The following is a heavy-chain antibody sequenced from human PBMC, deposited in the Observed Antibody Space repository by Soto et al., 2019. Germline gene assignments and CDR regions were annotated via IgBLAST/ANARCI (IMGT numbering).Heavy chain of an antibody. J-gene: IGHJ5*02. V-gene: IGHV4-39*07. CDR1: CCSLMTSRCY. Sequence: DTLSLPCPVSCCSLMTSRCYRGVIRHPPGKGLEWIGSIYYSGSTYYIPSLKSRVTISVDTSKNQFSLKLSSVTAADTAVYYCARAGTTMVRGVISGWFDPWGQGTLVTVSS. CDR2: IYYSGST. CDR3: ARAGTTMVRGVISGWFDP. D-gene: IGHD3-10*01.